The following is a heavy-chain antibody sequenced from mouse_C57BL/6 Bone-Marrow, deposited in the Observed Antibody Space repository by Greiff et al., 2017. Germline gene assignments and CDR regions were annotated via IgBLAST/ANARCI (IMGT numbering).Heavy chain of an antibody. CDR1: GYTFTSYC. D-gene: IGHD2-4*01. J-gene: IGHJ3*01. V-gene: IGHV1-64*01. Sequence: QVQLQQPGAELVKPGASVKLSCKASGYTFTSYCMHWVKQRPGQGLEWIGMIHPSSGSTNYNEKFKSKTTLTVDKSSSTAYMQLSSLTSEDSAVYYCARDDYGPFAYWGQGTLVTVSA. CDR3: ARDDYGPFAY. CDR2: IHPSSGST.